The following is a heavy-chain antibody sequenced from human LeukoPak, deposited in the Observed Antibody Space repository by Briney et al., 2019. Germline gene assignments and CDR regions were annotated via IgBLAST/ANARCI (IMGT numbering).Heavy chain of an antibody. CDR2: IWYDGSNK. D-gene: IGHD3-22*01. J-gene: IGHJ4*02. CDR3: AKVPGPYYDSSGYHMHY. Sequence: PGGSLRLSCAASGFTFSSFGMHWVRQAPGKGLEWVALIWYDGSNKFYADSVKGRFTISRDSSKNTLYLQMNSLRAEDSAVYYCAKVPGPYYDSSGYHMHYWGQGTLVTVSS. CDR1: GFTFSSFG. V-gene: IGHV3-33*06.